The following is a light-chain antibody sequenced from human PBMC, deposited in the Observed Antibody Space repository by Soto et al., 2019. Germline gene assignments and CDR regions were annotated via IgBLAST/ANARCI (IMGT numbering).Light chain of an antibody. CDR2: GAS. V-gene: IGKV3-20*01. J-gene: IGKJ4*01. CDR1: QSVCRNY. CDR3: QQYASSPLT. Sequence: EIVLTQSPGTLSLSPGERATLSCRASQSVCRNYLAWYQQKPGQDPRLLIHGASSRATGIPDRFSGSGSGTDFTLTISRLEPEDFAVYYCQQYASSPLTFGGGTKVEIK.